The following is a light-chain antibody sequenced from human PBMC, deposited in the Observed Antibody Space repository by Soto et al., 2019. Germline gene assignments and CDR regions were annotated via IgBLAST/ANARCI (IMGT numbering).Light chain of an antibody. J-gene: IGKJ5*01. CDR1: QSVSSY. CDR2: DAS. V-gene: IGKV3-11*01. Sequence: IGLSQSPGTLSLSPGGRTTLSCRASQSVSSYLAWYQQKPGQAPRLLIYDASNRATGIPARFSGSGSGTDFTLTINSLEPEDFAVYYCQHRSIWPVSFGQGALLEVK. CDR3: QHRSIWPVS.